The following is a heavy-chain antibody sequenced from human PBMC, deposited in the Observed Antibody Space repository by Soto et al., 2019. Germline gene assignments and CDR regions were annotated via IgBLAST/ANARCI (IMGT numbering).Heavy chain of an antibody. Sequence: GGSLRLSCAASGFTFSSYAMHWVRQAPGKGLEWVAVISYDGSNKYYADSVKGRFTISRDNSKNTLYLQMNSLRAEDTAVYYCARDGITVGGVVNYFDYWGQGTLVTVSS. V-gene: IGHV3-30-3*01. CDR3: ARDGITVGGVVNYFDY. CDR2: ISYDGSNK. D-gene: IGHD3-3*01. CDR1: GFTFSSYA. J-gene: IGHJ4*02.